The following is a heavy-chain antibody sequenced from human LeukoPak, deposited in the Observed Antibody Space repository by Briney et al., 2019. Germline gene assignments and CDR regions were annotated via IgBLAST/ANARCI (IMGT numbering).Heavy chain of an antibody. CDR3: ARPRGYCSSTSCYGDAFDI. CDR2: INWNGGST. J-gene: IGHJ3*02. Sequence: PGGSLGLSCAASGFTFDDYGMSWVRQAPGKGLEWVSGINWNGGSTGYADSVKGRFTISRDNAKNSLYLQMNSLRAEDTALYYCARPRGYCSSTSCYGDAFDIWGQGTMVTVSS. D-gene: IGHD2-2*01. V-gene: IGHV3-20*04. CDR1: GFTFDDYG.